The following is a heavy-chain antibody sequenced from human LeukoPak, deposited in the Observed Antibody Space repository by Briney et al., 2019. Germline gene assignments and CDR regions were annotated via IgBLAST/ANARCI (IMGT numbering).Heavy chain of an antibody. D-gene: IGHD4-17*01. J-gene: IGHJ6*03. CDR1: GFTFSSYS. CDR2: ISSSSTTI. V-gene: IGHV3-48*01. CDR3: AKVDTVTYYYYMDV. Sequence: TGGSLRLSCAASGFTFSSYSMMWVRQAPGKGLEWVSYISSSSTTIHYADSVKGRFTISRDNAKNTLYLQMNSLRAEDTAVYYCAKVDTVTYYYYMDVWGKGTTVTISS.